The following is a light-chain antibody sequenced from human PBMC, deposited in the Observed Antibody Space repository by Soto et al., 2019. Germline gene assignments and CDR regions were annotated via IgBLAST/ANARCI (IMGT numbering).Light chain of an antibody. V-gene: IGLV6-57*03. CDR1: SGSIASNY. J-gene: IGLJ2*01. CDR3: QSYDSSNLHVV. Sequence: NFMLTQPHSVSESPGKTVTISCTRSSGSIASNYVQWYQQRPGSAPTTVIYEDNQRPSGVPDRFSGSIDSSSNSASLTISGLKTEDEADYYCQSYDSSNLHVVFGGGTQLTVL. CDR2: EDN.